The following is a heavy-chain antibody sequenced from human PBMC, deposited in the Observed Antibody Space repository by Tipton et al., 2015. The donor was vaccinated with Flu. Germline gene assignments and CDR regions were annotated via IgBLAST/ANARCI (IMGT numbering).Heavy chain of an antibody. CDR3: ARERRCGGSCYNWFDP. Sequence: QVQLVQSGAEVKKPGASVKVSCKASGYTFTSYGISWVRQAPGQGLEWMGWISAYNGNTNYAQKLQGRVTMTTDTSTSTAYMELRSLRSDDTAVYYCARERRCGGSCYNWFDPWGQGPLVTVSS. J-gene: IGHJ5*02. V-gene: IGHV1-18*01. CDR2: ISAYNGNT. D-gene: IGHD2-15*01. CDR1: GYTFTSYG.